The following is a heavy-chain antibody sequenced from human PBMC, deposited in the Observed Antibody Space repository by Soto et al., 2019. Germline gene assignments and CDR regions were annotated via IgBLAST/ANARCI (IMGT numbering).Heavy chain of an antibody. V-gene: IGHV3-23*01. CDR3: AKERATTTAFDY. Sequence: PVGSLRLSGVASGFTFSRDGMSWVRQAPGKGLEWVSLITDNGGSTYYADSVKGRFTISRDNTKNTLFLQMNSLRAEDTAVYYCAKERATTTAFDYWGQGALVTVSS. J-gene: IGHJ4*02. D-gene: IGHD4-17*01. CDR2: ITDNGGST. CDR1: GFTFSRDG.